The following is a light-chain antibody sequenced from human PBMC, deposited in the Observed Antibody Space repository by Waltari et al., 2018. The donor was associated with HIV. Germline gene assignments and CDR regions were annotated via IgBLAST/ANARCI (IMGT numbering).Light chain of an antibody. CDR1: QSLLYSTKNQTF. J-gene: IGKJ1*01. CDR2: WAS. Sequence: DIVMTQPQDSLAVSLGERATINCKSSQSLLYSTKNQTFLAWYQQKPRQPPKLLIYWASVRGSGVPDRFSASGSETDFTLTINSLQAEDVALYYCQQYYHTLWTFGRGTKVEIK. V-gene: IGKV4-1*01. CDR3: QQYYHTLWT.